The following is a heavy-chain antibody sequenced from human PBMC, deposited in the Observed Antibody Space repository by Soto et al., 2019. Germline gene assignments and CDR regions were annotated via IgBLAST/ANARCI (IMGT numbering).Heavy chain of an antibody. J-gene: IGHJ4*01. CDR3: ERDQSYGSAFDY. CDR2: ISAYNGNT. CDR1: GYHLSRYR. D-gene: IGHD2-15*01. Sequence: ARMKASFKASGYHLSRYRINWLRQAPGQWLEWMGWISAYNGNTNYAQKLQGRVTMTTDTSTSTAYMELRSLRSDDTAVYYCERDQSYGSAFDYWGDATLVTVSS. V-gene: IGHV1-18*01.